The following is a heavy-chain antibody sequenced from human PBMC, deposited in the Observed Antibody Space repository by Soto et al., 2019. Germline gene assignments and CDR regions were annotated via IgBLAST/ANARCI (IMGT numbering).Heavy chain of an antibody. Sequence: PSETLSLTCAVYDRSFSGYYWSWIRQPPGKGLEWIGEINHSGSTNYNPSLKSRVAISVDTSKNQFSLNLSSVTAADTAVYYCARYSGTYYVYWGQGTLVTVSS. CDR2: INHSGST. D-gene: IGHD1-26*01. J-gene: IGHJ4*02. CDR3: ARYSGTYYVY. V-gene: IGHV4-34*01. CDR1: DRSFSGYY.